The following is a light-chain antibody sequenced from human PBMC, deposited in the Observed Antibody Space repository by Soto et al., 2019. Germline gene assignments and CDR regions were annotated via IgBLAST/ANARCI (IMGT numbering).Light chain of an antibody. J-gene: IGKJ4*01. CDR1: QGISSA. CDR2: DAS. Sequence: AIQLTQSPSSLSASVGDRVTITCRASQGISSALAWYQQKPGEAPKLLIYDASSLESGVPSRFSGSGSGTDFTLTISSLQPEDFATYYCQQLRTFGGGTKVEIK. V-gene: IGKV1-13*02. CDR3: QQLRT.